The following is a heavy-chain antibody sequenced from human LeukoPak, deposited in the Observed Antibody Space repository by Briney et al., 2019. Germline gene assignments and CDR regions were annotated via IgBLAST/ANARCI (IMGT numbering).Heavy chain of an antibody. CDR3: ARDGRAYCGGDCYFQH. V-gene: IGHV3-66*01. CDR1: GFTVSSNY. CDR2: IYSGGST. Sequence: GGSLRLSCAASGFTVSSNYMSWVRQAPGKGLEWVSVIYSGGSTYYADSVKGRFTISRDNSKNTLCLQMNSLRAEDTAVYYCARDGRAYCGGDCYFQHWGQGTLVTVSS. J-gene: IGHJ1*01. D-gene: IGHD2-21*02.